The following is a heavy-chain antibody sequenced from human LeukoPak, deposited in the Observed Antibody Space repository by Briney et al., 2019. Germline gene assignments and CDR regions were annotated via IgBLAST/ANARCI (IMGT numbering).Heavy chain of an antibody. CDR3: TTEAGDD. CDR1: GFIFRNYA. Sequence: GGSLRLSCAASGFIFRNYAMHWVRQAPGKGLEWVGHIKSKTEGGTTDYAAPVKGRFTISRDDSKNTLYLQMDSLKTEDTAVYYCTTEAGDDWGQGTLVTVSS. V-gene: IGHV3-15*01. CDR2: IKSKTEGGTT. J-gene: IGHJ4*02. D-gene: IGHD5-24*01.